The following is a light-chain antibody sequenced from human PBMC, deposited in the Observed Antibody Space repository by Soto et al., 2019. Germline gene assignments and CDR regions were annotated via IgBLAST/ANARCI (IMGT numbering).Light chain of an antibody. CDR2: DVS. J-gene: IGLJ2*01. V-gene: IGLV2-14*03. Sequence: QSALTQPASVSGSPRQSITISCTGSSSDVGGYKFVSWYQQYPGKAPKLIIYDVSNRPSGVSVRFSGFKSGNTASLTISGLQAEDEADYYCSSCTSSNTLLVFGVGTKLTVL. CDR1: SSDVGGYKF. CDR3: SSCTSSNTLLV.